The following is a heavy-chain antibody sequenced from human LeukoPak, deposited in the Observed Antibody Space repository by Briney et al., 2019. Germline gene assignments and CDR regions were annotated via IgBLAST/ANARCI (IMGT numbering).Heavy chain of an antibody. CDR1: GFTFSSYE. D-gene: IGHD2-15*01. J-gene: IGHJ4*02. CDR3: AGGGGRVLGIFLDY. V-gene: IGHV3-48*03. CDR2: ISSSGSTI. Sequence: PGGSLRLSCAASGFTFSSYEMNWVRQAPGQGLEWVSYISSSGSTIYYADSVKGRFTISRDNAKNSLYLQMNSLRADDTAVYYCAGGGGRVLGIFLDYWGQGALVTVSS.